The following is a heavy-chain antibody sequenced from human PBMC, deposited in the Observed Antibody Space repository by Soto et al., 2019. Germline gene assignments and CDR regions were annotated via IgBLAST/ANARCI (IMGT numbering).Heavy chain of an antibody. J-gene: IGHJ4*02. D-gene: IGHD6-19*01. V-gene: IGHV3-23*01. CDR3: ARYIGDSIGYPFDY. CDR1: GITFHNHA. Sequence: ETLSLSCAASGITFHNHAMSWVRQAPGKGLEWVSAIGDYSGTTFYADSVKGRFTISRDNPKNTLYLQMNSLRAEDTALYYCARYIGDSIGYPFDYWGQGTLVTVSS. CDR2: IGDYSGTT.